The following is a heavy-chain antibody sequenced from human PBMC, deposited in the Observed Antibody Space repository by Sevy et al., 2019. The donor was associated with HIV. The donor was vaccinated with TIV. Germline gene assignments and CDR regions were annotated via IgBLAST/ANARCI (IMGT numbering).Heavy chain of an antibody. CDR2: IDSGGST. J-gene: IGHJ6*02. D-gene: IGHD3-22*01. Sequence: GGSLRLSCEASGFTVSGNYMAWVRLAPGKGLEWVSLIDSGGSTYYADSAKGRFTISRDNAKNTLYLQMNPLRAEDTAVYFCARDRYYDASGYYYYYYGMDVWGQGTTVTVSS. CDR1: GFTVSGNY. CDR3: ARDRYYDASGYYYYYYGMDV. V-gene: IGHV3-66*01.